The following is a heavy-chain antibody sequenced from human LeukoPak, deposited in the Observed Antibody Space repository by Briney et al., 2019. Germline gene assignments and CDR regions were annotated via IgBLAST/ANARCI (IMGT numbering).Heavy chain of an antibody. D-gene: IGHD1-26*01. J-gene: IGHJ3*02. CDR3: TRDPRGSYGPDAFDI. CDR2: TRSKAYGGTT. V-gene: IGHV3-49*04. CDR1: GFTFGDYA. Sequence: GGSLRLSCTASGFTFGDYAMSWVRQAPGKGLEWVGLTRSKAYGGTTEYAASVKVRFTISRDDSKSFAYLQMNSLKTEDTAVYYCTRDPRGSYGPDAFDIWGQGTMVTVSS.